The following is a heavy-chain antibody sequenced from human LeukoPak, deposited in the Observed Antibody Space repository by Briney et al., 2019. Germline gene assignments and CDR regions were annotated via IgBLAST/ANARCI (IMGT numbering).Heavy chain of an antibody. Sequence: GGSLRLSCAAAGFTLSSYWMHWVRQVPGKGLVWVARLNGDVSDPTYADSVKGRFTISGDNAKSSLYLQMNSLRAEDTAVYYCARENTVTGAFDIWGQGTMVTVSS. CDR1: GFTLSSYW. CDR2: LNGDVSDP. J-gene: IGHJ3*02. D-gene: IGHD4-17*01. CDR3: ARENTVTGAFDI. V-gene: IGHV3-74*01.